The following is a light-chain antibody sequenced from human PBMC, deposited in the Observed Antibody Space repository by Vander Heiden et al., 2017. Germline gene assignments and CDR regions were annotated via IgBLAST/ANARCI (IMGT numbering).Light chain of an antibody. CDR1: QSVSSY. V-gene: IGKV3-11*01. Sequence: EIVLTQSPATLPLSPGERATLPCRASQSVSSYLAWYQQKPGQAPRLLIYDASNRATGIPARFSGSGSGTDFTLTISSLEPEDFAVYYCQRRSNWPLTFGGGTKVEIK. J-gene: IGKJ4*01. CDR3: QRRSNWPLT. CDR2: DAS.